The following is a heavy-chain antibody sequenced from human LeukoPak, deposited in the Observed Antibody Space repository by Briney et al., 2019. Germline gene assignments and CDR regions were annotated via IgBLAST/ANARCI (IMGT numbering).Heavy chain of an antibody. CDR2: IYHSGST. Sequence: KPSETLSLTCTVSDYPISSGFFWGWIRQPPGTGLEWIGSIYHSGSTYYNPSLKSRVTISVATSKNQFSLKLSSVTAADTAVYYCARGVGEMATIEELADAFDIWGQGTMVTVSS. CDR3: ARGVGEMATIEELADAFDI. J-gene: IGHJ3*02. CDR1: DYPISSGFF. D-gene: IGHD5-24*01. V-gene: IGHV4-38-2*02.